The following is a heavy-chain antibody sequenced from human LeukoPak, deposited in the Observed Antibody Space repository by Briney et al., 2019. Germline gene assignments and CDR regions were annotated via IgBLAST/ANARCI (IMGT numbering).Heavy chain of an antibody. D-gene: IGHD3-10*01. CDR1: GFTFSDSW. CDR3: AKDTGLWFGELSGFDY. CDR2: MNQDGSEK. J-gene: IGHJ4*02. Sequence: GGSLRLSCAASGFTFSDSWMSWVRQAPGKGLEWVANMNQDGSEKDYVDSVKGRFTISRDNAKNSLYLQMNSLRAEDTALYYCAKDTGLWFGELSGFDYWGQGTLVTVSS. V-gene: IGHV3-7*03.